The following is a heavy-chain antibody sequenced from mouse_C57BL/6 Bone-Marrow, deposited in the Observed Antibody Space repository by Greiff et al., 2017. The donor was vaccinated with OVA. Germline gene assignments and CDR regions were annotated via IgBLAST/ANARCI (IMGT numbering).Heavy chain of an antibody. CDR2: ISDGGSYT. V-gene: IGHV5-4*03. CDR3: ARAFYPYYAMDY. J-gene: IGHJ4*01. Sequence: EVMLVESGGGLVKPGGSLKLSCAASGFTFSSYAMSWVRQTPEKRLEWVATISDGGSYTYYPDNVKGRFTISRDNAKNNLYLQMSHLKSEDTAMYYCARAFYPYYAMDYWGQGTSVTVSS. CDR1: GFTFSSYA. D-gene: IGHD2-1*01.